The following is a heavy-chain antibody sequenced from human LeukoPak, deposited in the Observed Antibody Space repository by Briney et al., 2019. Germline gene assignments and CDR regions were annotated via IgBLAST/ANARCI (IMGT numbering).Heavy chain of an antibody. Sequence: ASVNVSCKASGYSFTSYYMHWVRQAPGQGLEWMGIINPSGGSTSYAQKFQGRVTMTRDTSTRTVYVELSSLRSEDTAVYYCARESDSGYSSSFNWFDPWGQGTLVTVSS. CDR3: ARESDSGYSSSFNWFDP. CDR1: GYSFTSYY. CDR2: INPSGGST. D-gene: IGHD6-19*01. J-gene: IGHJ5*02. V-gene: IGHV1-46*01.